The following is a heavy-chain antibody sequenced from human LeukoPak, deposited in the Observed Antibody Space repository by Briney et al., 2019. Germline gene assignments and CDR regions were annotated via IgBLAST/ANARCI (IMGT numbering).Heavy chain of an antibody. CDR3: ARSANWACDY. CDR1: GFTFSSYW. V-gene: IGHV3-74*01. CDR2: IHRDGSSA. D-gene: IGHD7-27*01. Sequence: GGSLRLSCAAPGFTFSSYWMFWVRQAPGKGLVWVSRIHRDGSSATYADSVQGRFTVSRDNAKNTLYLQMNSLRAEDTAVYYCARSANWACDYWGQGTLVTVSS. J-gene: IGHJ4*02.